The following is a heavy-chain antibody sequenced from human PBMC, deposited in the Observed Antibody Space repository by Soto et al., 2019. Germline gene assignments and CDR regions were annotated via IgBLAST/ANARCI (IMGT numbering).Heavy chain of an antibody. J-gene: IGHJ5*02. V-gene: IGHV3-30*03. Sequence: QVRLVESGGGVVQPGRSLRLSCAASGFTFSSYGMHWVRQAPGKGPEWVTVISYDGSDKYYGDAVKGRFTISRDDSKNTVDLQMNSLREEDTAVYYCARTAGYDYVWGSSGLDPWGQGTLVTVSS. D-gene: IGHD3-16*01. CDR3: ARTAGYDYVWGSSGLDP. CDR1: GFTFSSYG. CDR2: ISYDGSDK.